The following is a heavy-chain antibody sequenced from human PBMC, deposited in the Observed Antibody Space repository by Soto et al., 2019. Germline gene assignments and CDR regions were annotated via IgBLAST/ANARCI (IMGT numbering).Heavy chain of an antibody. CDR2: VIHTGRT. V-gene: IGHV4-34*12. CDR1: ARSFSGYY. D-gene: IGHD2-2*02. J-gene: IGHJ5*02. Sequence: SETLSLTCSVYARSFSGYYWSWIRQSPGKGLEWIGEVIHTGRTNYNPSLKGRVTISVDTSKNQFSLNLSSVTAADTAVYYCARVRPVVPAAISWFDPWGQGTLVTVSS. CDR3: ARVRPVVPAAISWFDP.